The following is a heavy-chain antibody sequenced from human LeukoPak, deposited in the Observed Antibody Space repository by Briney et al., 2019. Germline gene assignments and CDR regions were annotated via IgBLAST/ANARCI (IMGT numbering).Heavy chain of an antibody. D-gene: IGHD3-3*01. V-gene: IGHV1-46*01. CDR3: ARVRTWSGYQEYYFDY. CDR2: INPSGGST. CDR1: GYTFTSYY. Sequence: ASVKVSFKASGYTFTSYYMHWVRQAPGQGLEWMGIINPSGGSTSYAQKFQGRVTMTRDMSASTVYMELSSLRSEDTAVYYCARVRTWSGYQEYYFDYWGQGTLVTVSS. J-gene: IGHJ4*02.